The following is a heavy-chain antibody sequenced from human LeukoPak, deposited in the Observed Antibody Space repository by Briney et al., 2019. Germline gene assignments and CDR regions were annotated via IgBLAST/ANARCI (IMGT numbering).Heavy chain of an antibody. V-gene: IGHV3-30*02. J-gene: IGHJ6*03. Sequence: GGSLRLSCAASGFTFSSYGMHWVRQAPGKGLEWVALIRYDGSNKYYADSVKGRFTISRDNSKNTLYLQMNSLRAEDTAVYYCAKVPPTTTIQWGGYYYYMDVWGKGTTVTVSS. D-gene: IGHD3-9*01. CDR3: AKVPPTTTIQWGGYYYYMDV. CDR2: IRYDGSNK. CDR1: GFTFSSYG.